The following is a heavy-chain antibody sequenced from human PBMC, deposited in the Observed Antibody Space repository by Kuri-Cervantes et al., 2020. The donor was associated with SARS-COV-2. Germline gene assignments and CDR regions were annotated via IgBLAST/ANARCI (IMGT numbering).Heavy chain of an antibody. Sequence: SETLSLTCAVYGGSFSDYYWSWIRQPPGKGLEWIGRIYTSGSTNYNPSLKSRVTMSVDTSKNQFSLKLSSVTAADTAVYYCARDLRPKAAAGTRNAFDIWGQGTMVTVSS. CDR2: IYTSGST. D-gene: IGHD6-13*01. J-gene: IGHJ3*02. CDR1: GGSFSDYY. V-gene: IGHV4-4*07. CDR3: ARDLRPKAAAGTRNAFDI.